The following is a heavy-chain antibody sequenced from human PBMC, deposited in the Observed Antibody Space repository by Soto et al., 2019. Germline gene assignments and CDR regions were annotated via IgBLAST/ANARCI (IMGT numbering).Heavy chain of an antibody. CDR2: IWYDGSNK. V-gene: IGHV3-33*01. D-gene: IGHD6-13*01. Sequence: GGSLRLSCAASGFTFSSYGMHWVRQAPGKGLEWVAVIWYDGSNKYYADSVKGRFTISRDNSKNTLYLQMNSLRAEDTAVYYCARDGQQLVPGLYPDYWGQGTLVTVSS. CDR3: ARDGQQLVPGLYPDY. J-gene: IGHJ4*02. CDR1: GFTFSSYG.